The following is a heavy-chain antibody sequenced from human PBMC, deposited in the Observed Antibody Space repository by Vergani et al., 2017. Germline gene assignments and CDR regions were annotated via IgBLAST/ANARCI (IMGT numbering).Heavy chain of an antibody. J-gene: IGHJ4*02. Sequence: QVQLVQSGAEVKKPGASVKVSCKASGYTFTSYAMHWVRQAPGQRLEWMGWINAGNGNTKYSRKFQGRVTITRDTSASTTYMELSSLRSEDTAVYYCARDRPAYCGGDCLSYWGQGTLVTVSS. V-gene: IGHV1-3*01. D-gene: IGHD2-21*02. CDR1: GYTFTSYA. CDR3: ARDRPAYCGGDCLSY. CDR2: INAGNGNT.